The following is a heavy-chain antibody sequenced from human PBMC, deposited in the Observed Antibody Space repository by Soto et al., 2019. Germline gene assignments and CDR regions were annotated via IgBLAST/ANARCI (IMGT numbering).Heavy chain of an antibody. Sequence: QVQLQESGPGLVKPSETLSLTCAVSGASVSSGSYKWSWIRQSPGKGLEWIGFISFTGSTNSNPSLKSRVTFSVDASKNHFSLKLTSVTAADTALYFCARLQFYDLWSGSDPLDVWGQGTTVTVSS. J-gene: IGHJ6*02. CDR3: ARLQFYDLWSGSDPLDV. V-gene: IGHV4-61*01. D-gene: IGHD3-3*01. CDR1: GASVSSGSYK. CDR2: ISFTGST.